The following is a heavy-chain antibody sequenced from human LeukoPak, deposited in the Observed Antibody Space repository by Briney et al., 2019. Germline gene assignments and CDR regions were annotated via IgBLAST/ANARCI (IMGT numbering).Heavy chain of an antibody. V-gene: IGHV3-15*01. D-gene: IGHD3-10*01. J-gene: IGHJ4*02. CDR2: IKNEDDGGTT. Sequence: GGSLRLSCAASGFTSNNAWMSWVRLAPGKGLEWVGRIKNEDDGGTTDYAAPVKGRFTISRDDSKNMLYLQMNSLKTEVTAVYYCTTSGTPFQYWGQGTLVTVSS. CDR3: TTSGTPFQY. CDR1: GFTSNNAW.